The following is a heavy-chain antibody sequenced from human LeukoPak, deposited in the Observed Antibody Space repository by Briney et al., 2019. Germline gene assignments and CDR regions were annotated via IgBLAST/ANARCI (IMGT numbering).Heavy chain of an antibody. CDR2: IWFDGSNK. CDR3: ARDNSWYFDY. CDR1: GYMFSSYG. J-gene: IGHJ4*02. Sequence: PGGSLRLSCAASGYMFSSYGMHWVRQAPGKGLEWVAVIWFDGSNKYYADSVKGRFTISKDSSQNTLYLEMNSLRAEDTAVYYCARDNSWYFDYWGRGTLVTVSS. D-gene: IGHD4-11*01. V-gene: IGHV3-33*01.